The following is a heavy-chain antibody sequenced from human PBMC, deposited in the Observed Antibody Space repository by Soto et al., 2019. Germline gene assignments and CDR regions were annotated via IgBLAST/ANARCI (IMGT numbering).Heavy chain of an antibody. CDR1: GFTFSGYA. D-gene: IGHD3-22*01. CDR3: AKWSSRVITTRATHFDY. J-gene: IGHJ4*02. V-gene: IGHV3-23*01. CDR2: ISGSGGST. Sequence: GGSLRLSCAASGFTFSGYAMSWVRQAPGKGLEWVSAISGSGGSTYYADSVKGRFTISRDNSKNTLYLQMNSLRAEDTAVYYCAKWSSRVITTRATHFDYWGQGTLVTVSS.